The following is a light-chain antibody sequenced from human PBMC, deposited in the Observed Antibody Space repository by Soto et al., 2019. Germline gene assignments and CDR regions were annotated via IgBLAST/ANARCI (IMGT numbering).Light chain of an antibody. J-gene: IGKJ4*01. CDR3: QQFKSYPLT. Sequence: IPLTQSPSSLSTCVPAGVTIXLRASQGISSYLAWYQQKPGKAPKLLIYAASTLQSGVPSRFSGSGSGTDFTLTISSLQPEDFATYYCQQFKSYPLTFGGGTKVDIK. CDR2: AAS. V-gene: IGKV1-9*01. CDR1: QGISSY.